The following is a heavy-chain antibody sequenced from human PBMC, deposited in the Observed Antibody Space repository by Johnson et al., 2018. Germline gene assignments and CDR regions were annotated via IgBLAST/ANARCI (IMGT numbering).Heavy chain of an antibody. CDR3: ARGEDYYYYYMDV. D-gene: IGHD3-10*01. V-gene: IGHV3-74*02. Sequence: EVQLVETGGGLVQPGGSLRLSCAASGFTFSSYWMHWVRQAPGKGLVWVSRINSDGSSTSYADSVKGRFTISRDNAKNTLYLQMNSLRAEDTAVYYCARGEDYYYYYMDVWGKGTTVTVSS. CDR1: GFTFSSYW. CDR2: INSDGSST. J-gene: IGHJ6*03.